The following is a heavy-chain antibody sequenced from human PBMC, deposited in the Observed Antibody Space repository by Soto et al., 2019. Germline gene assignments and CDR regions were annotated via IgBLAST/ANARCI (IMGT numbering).Heavy chain of an antibody. CDR2: INHSGST. CDR1: GGSFSGYY. V-gene: IGHV4-34*01. CDR3: ARVPNSGYDDDYYYYGMDV. D-gene: IGHD5-12*01. Sequence: SETLSLTCAVYGGSFSGYYWSWIRQPPGKGLEWVGEINHSGSTNYNPSLKSRVTISVDTSKNQSSLKLSSVTAADTAVYYCARVPNSGYDDDYYYYGMDVWGQGTTVTVSS. J-gene: IGHJ6*02.